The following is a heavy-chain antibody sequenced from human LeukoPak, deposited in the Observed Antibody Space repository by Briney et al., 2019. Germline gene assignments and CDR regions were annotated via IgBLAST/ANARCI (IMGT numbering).Heavy chain of an antibody. Sequence: GGTLTLSCAASGYTFSNHGMNGVRHAPGRGVEGGTVISYDGSNKYYADSVKCRFTISRDNSKNTLYLQMNSLRAEDTAVYYCAKSLERFDCFDPWGQGTLVTVSS. J-gene: IGHJ5*02. CDR1: GYTFSNHG. CDR3: AKSLERFDCFDP. D-gene: IGHD1-1*01. CDR2: ISYDGSNK. V-gene: IGHV3-30*18.